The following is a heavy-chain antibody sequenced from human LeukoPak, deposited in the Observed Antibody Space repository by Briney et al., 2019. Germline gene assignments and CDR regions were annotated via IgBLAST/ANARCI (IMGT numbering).Heavy chain of an antibody. CDR3: ARDSKDIVVVPAAIEPHYYYYMDV. V-gene: IGHV4-34*01. CDR2: INHSGST. J-gene: IGHJ6*03. CDR1: GGSFSGYY. D-gene: IGHD2-2*01. Sequence: SETLSLTCAVYGGSFSGYYWSWIRQPPGKGLEWIGEINHSGSTNYNPSLKSRVTISVDTSKNQFSLKLSSVTAADTAVYYCARDSKDIVVVPAAIEPHYYYYMDVWGKGTTVTVSS.